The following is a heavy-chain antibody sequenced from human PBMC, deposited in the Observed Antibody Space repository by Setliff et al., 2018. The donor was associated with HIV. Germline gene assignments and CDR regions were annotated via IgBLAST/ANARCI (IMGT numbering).Heavy chain of an antibody. CDR3: ARDHMSVGAWVGATSRGLFQH. V-gene: IGHV1-2*06. CDR2: INPNSGVT. J-gene: IGHJ1*01. D-gene: IGHD1-26*01. Sequence: ASVKVSCKASGYTFSDYFIHWVRQAPGQALEWMGRINPNSGVTTYAQNFQGRVTMTRDTSTSTVYMELSSLRSEDTAVYYCARDHMSVGAWVGATSRGLFQHWGQGTLVTVSS. CDR1: GYTFSDYF.